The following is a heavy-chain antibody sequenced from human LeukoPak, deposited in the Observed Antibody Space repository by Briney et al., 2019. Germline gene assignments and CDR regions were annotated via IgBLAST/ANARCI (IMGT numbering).Heavy chain of an antibody. Sequence: SETLSLTCTVSGGSIGFYYWTWVRQAPGKGLEWIGYIYYTGSNNYNPPLESRVTMSLDTSKNQFSLRLSSVTAADTAVYYCARGQKYRSGYTVTELGSGYFDYWGQGTLVTVSS. D-gene: IGHD5-18*01. J-gene: IGHJ4*02. CDR3: ARGQKYRSGYTVTELGSGYFDY. CDR2: IYYTGSN. V-gene: IGHV4-59*01. CDR1: GGSIGFYY.